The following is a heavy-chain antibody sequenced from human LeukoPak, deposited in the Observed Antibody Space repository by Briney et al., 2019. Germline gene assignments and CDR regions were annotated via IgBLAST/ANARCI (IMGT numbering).Heavy chain of an antibody. CDR2: IYYSGST. D-gene: IGHD1-20*01. V-gene: IGHV4-31*03. CDR3: ARDLKPNRYNWNLVGVLDP. J-gene: IGHJ5*02. Sequence: PSQTLSLTCTVSGGSIRSGGYYWSWIRQHPGKGLEWIGYIYYSGSTYYNPSLKSRVTISVDTSKNQFSLKLSSVTAADTAVYYCARDLKPNRYNWNLVGVLDPWGQGTLVTVSS. CDR1: GGSIRSGGYY.